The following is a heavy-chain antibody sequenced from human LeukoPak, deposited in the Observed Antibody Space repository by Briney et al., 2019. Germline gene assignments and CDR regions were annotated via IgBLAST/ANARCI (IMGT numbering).Heavy chain of an antibody. V-gene: IGHV1-8*01. CDR1: GYTFTSYD. D-gene: IGHD3/OR15-3a*01. CDR3: ARALSWTTESYYYMDV. J-gene: IGHJ6*03. CDR2: MNPNSRNT. Sequence: ASVKVCCKASGYTFTSYDINWVRQATGQGLEWMGWMNPNSRNTGYAQKFQGRVIMTMNTSITTAYMDLSSLKSEDTAVYYCARALSWTTESYYYMDVWGKGTTVTVSS.